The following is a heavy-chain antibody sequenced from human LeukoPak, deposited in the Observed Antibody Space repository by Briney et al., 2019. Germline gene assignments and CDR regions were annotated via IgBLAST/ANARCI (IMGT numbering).Heavy chain of an antibody. CDR3: ARHIIYSKKPSFDH. Sequence: SETLSLTCTVSGGSISSYYWSWIRQPLGKGLEWIWYIDYSGSTNYNPSLKSRVTISVDTSKNQFSLQLGSVTAADTAVYYCARHIIYSKKPSFDHWGQGTLVTVSS. J-gene: IGHJ4*02. CDR1: GGSISSYY. V-gene: IGHV4-59*01. CDR2: IDYSGST. D-gene: IGHD4-11*01.